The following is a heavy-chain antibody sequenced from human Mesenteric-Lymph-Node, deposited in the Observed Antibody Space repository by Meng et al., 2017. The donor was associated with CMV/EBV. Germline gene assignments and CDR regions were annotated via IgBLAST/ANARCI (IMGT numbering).Heavy chain of an antibody. Sequence: VSVKVSCKASGYSFTGYYIHWVRQAPGQGLEWMGWINPNSGGTNYAQKFQGRVTMTRDTSISTAYMELSRLRSDDTAVYYCAGYCGGGSCYAWEFDYWGQGALVTVSS. D-gene: IGHD2-15*01. V-gene: IGHV1-2*02. CDR2: INPNSGGT. CDR3: AGYCGGGSCYAWEFDY. CDR1: GYSFTGYY. J-gene: IGHJ4*02.